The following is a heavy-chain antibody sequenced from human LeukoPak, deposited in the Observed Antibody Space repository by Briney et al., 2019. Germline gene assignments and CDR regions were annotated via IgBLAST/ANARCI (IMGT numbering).Heavy chain of an antibody. Sequence: SETLSLTCTVSGGSISSYYWSWIRQPPGKGLEWIGYIYYSGSTNYNPSLKSRVTISVDTSKNHFSLKRSSVTAADTAVYYCARARSGWYGDYFDYWGQGTLVTVSS. V-gene: IGHV4-59*01. CDR3: ARARSGWYGDYFDY. CDR1: GGSISSYY. CDR2: IYYSGST. J-gene: IGHJ4*02. D-gene: IGHD6-19*01.